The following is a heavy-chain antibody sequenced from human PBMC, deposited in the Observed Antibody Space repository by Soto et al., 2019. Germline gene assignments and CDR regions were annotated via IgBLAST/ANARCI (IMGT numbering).Heavy chain of an antibody. D-gene: IGHD2-15*01. Sequence: QVQLVQSGTEVKKPGASVKVSCKASGYRFTSYGFSWVRQAPGQGLEWLGWISGYNGNTNYAQKVQGRVTMTTDRSTRTAYMELTSLRSDDTAVYYCARALFGGDYYYMDVGGKGTTVTVSS. CDR3: ARALFGGDYYYMDV. J-gene: IGHJ6*03. V-gene: IGHV1-18*01. CDR1: GYRFTSYG. CDR2: ISGYNGNT.